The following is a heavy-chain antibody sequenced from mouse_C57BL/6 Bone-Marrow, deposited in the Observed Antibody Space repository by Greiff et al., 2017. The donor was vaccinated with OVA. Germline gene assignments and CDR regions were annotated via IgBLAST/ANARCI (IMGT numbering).Heavy chain of an antibody. CDR3: ARGGDCYVSSTVDFAF. CDR2: ILPGSGST. V-gene: IGHV1-9*01. J-gene: IGHJ1*03. D-gene: IGHD1-1*01. CDR1: GYTFTGYW. Sequence: QVQLQQSGAELMKPGASVKLSCKATGYTFTGYWIAWVKQRPGHGLEWIGEILPGSGSTNYNEKFKGRATFTADTSSNTAYMQLSSLTSEDSATDDGARGGDCYVSSTVDFAFWGTGTAVSVSS.